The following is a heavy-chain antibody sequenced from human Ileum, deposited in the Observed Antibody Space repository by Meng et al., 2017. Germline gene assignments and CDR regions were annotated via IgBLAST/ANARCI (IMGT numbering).Heavy chain of an antibody. Sequence: EVQLLESGGGLVRPGGSLRLSCVASGFTFSSYGMNWARQAPGKGLEWVSGITYGGTTFYADSAKGRFTISRDNSKNTVFLQMNSLRADDTAVYYCANWGGLGHWGQGVLVTVSS. CDR1: GFTFSSYG. CDR2: ITYGGTT. J-gene: IGHJ4*02. V-gene: IGHV3-23*01. CDR3: ANWGGLGH. D-gene: IGHD3-16*01.